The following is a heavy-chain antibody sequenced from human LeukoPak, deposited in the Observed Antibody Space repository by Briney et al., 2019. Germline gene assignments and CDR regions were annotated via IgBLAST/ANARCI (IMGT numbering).Heavy chain of an antibody. CDR3: ATGNGRGSSYYYGMDV. CDR2: FDPEDGET. V-gene: IGHV1-24*01. J-gene: IGHJ6*02. D-gene: IGHD1-26*01. Sequence: ASVKVPCKVSGYTLTELSMHWVRQAPGKGLEWMGGFDPEDGETIYAQKFQGRVTMTEDTSTDTAYMELSSLRSEDTAVYYCATGNGRGSSYYYGMDVWGQGTTVTVSS. CDR1: GYTLTELS.